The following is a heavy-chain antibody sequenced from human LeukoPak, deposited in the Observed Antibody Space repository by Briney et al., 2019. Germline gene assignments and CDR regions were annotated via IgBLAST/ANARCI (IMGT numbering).Heavy chain of an antibody. D-gene: IGHD3-22*01. Sequence: ASVKVSCKASGYTFTSYGISWVRQAPGQGLEWMGWISAYNGNTNYAQKLQGRVTMTTDTSTSTAYMELRSLRSDDTAVYYCAREKVTMIVVAYFDYWGQGTLVTVSS. J-gene: IGHJ4*02. CDR3: AREKVTMIVVAYFDY. CDR2: ISAYNGNT. CDR1: GYTFTSYG. V-gene: IGHV1-18*01.